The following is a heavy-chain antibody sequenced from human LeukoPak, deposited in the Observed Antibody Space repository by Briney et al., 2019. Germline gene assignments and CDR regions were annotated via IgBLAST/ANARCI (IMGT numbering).Heavy chain of an antibody. J-gene: IGHJ4*02. V-gene: IGHV1-46*01. Sequence: ASVKVSCKASGYTFTSYYMHWVRQAPGQGLEWVGIINPSGGSTSYAQKFQGRVTMTRDMSTSTVYMELSSPRSEDTAVYYCARDHYYDSSGYYFDYWGQGTLVTVSS. D-gene: IGHD3-22*01. CDR1: GYTFTSYY. CDR3: ARDHYYDSSGYYFDY. CDR2: INPSGGST.